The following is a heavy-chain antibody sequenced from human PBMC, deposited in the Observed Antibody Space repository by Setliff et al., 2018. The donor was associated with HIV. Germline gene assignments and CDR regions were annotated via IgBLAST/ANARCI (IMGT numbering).Heavy chain of an antibody. D-gene: IGHD2-2*01. V-gene: IGHV3-23*01. CDR3: AKGGRCSSTSCYVGWFDP. Sequence: PSETLSLTCTVSGDSISSGGYYWSWVRQAPGKGLEWVSAISGSGGSTYYADSVKGRFTISRDNSKNTLYLQMNSLRAEDTAVYYCAKGGRCSSTSCYVGWFDPWGQGTLVTVSS. CDR2: ISGSGGST. CDR1: GDSISSGGYY. J-gene: IGHJ5*02.